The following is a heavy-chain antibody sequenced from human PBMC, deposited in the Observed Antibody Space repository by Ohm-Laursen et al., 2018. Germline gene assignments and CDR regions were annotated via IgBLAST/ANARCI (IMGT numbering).Heavy chain of an antibody. V-gene: IGHV3-23*01. Sequence: SLRLSCTASGFTFSSYWMFWVRQAPGKGLEWVSAISGSGGSTYYADSVKGRFTTSRDNSKNTLHLQMNSLRAEDTAVYYCAKRGSQWLETEGSNPRPYYFDYWGQGSLVTVSS. CDR1: GFTFSSYW. CDR3: AKRGSQWLETEGSNPRPYYFDY. D-gene: IGHD6-19*01. J-gene: IGHJ4*02. CDR2: ISGSGGST.